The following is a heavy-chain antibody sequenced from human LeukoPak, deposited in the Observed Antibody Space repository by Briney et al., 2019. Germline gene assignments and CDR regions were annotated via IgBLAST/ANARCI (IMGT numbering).Heavy chain of an antibody. CDR3: AKDKAAAGIDY. D-gene: IGHD6-13*01. CDR1: GFTFSSYG. J-gene: IGHJ4*02. CDR2: MSYDGSNK. V-gene: IGHV3-30*18. Sequence: PGRSLRLSCAASGFTFSSYGMHWVRQAQGKGLEWVAVMSYDGSNKYYADSVKGRFTISRDNSKNTLYLQMNSLRAEDTAVYYCAKDKAAAGIDYWGQGTLVTVSS.